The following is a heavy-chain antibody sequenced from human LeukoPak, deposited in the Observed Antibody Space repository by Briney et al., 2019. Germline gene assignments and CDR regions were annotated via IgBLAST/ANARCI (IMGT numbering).Heavy chain of an antibody. D-gene: IGHD3-22*01. CDR1: GGSFSGYY. J-gene: IGHJ4*03. Sequence: PSETLSLTCAVYGGSFSGYYWSWIRQPPGKGLEWIGEINHSGSTNYNPSLKSRVTISVDTSKNQFSLKLSSVTAADTAVYYCARRRTYYYDSSGYSGHPIDYWGQGTTVTVSS. CDR3: ARRRTYYYDSSGYSGHPIDY. CDR2: INHSGST. V-gene: IGHV4-34*01.